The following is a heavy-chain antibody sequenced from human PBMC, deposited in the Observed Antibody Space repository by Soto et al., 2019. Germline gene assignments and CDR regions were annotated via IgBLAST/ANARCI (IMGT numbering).Heavy chain of an antibody. CDR2: ISAYNGNT. V-gene: IGHV1-18*01. CDR1: GYTFTSYG. D-gene: IGHD3-22*01. J-gene: IGHJ5*02. CDR3: ARDWETYYYDSSGYSA. Sequence: GASVKVSCKASGYTFTSYGISWVRQAPGQGLEWMGWISAYNGNTNYAQKLQGRVTMTTDTSTSTAYMELRSLRSDDTAVYYCARDWETYYYDSSGYSAWGQGTLVTVSS.